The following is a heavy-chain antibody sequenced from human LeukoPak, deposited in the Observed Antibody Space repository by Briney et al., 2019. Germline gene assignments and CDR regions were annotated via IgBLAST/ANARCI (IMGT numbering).Heavy chain of an antibody. V-gene: IGHV4-4*07. Sequence: SETLSLTCTVSGGSISSYYWSWIRQPAGKGLEWIGRIYTSGSTDYNPSLKSRVTMSVDTSKNQFSLKLSSVTAADTAVYYCARDGYSSSWRYYYYMDVWGKGTTVTVSS. J-gene: IGHJ6*03. CDR2: IYTSGST. CDR1: GGSISSYY. D-gene: IGHD6-13*01. CDR3: ARDGYSSSWRYYYYMDV.